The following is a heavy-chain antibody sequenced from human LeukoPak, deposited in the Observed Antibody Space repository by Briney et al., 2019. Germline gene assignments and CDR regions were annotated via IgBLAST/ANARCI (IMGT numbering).Heavy chain of an antibody. V-gene: IGHV1-69*06. CDR1: GDTFSSYV. CDR2: IIPIFGSA. J-gene: IGHJ3*02. D-gene: IGHD5-24*01. Sequence: GASVKVSCKASGDTFSSYVISWVRQAPGQGLEWMGGIIPIFGSANYAQKFQGRVTITADKSTNTAYMELSSLRSEDTAVYYCARVRDGYNDAYDIWGQGTMVTVPS. CDR3: ARVRDGYNDAYDI.